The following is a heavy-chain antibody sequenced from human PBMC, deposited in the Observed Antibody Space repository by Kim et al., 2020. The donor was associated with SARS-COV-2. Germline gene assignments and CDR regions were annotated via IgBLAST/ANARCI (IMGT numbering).Heavy chain of an antibody. CDR3: ARDTYGDYILDY. V-gene: IGHV3-48*04. J-gene: IGHJ4*02. D-gene: IGHD4-17*01. CDR1: GFTFSSYS. Sequence: GGSLRLSCAASGFTFSSYSMNWVRQAPGKGLEWLSYISSSSRTIYYADSVKGRFTISRDNAKNSLYLQMNSLRAEDTAMYYCARDTYGDYILDYWGQGTLVTVSS. CDR2: ISSSSRTI.